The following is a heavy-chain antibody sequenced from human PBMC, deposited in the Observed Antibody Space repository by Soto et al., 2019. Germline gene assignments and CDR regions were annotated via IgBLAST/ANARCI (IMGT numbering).Heavy chain of an antibody. D-gene: IGHD3-22*01. Sequence: GASVKVSCKASGYTFTSYGISWVRQAPGQGLEWMGWISAYNGNTNYAQKLQGRVTMTTDTSTSTAYMELRSLRSDDTAVYYCARDSYDSSGYPYYYYGMDAWGQGTTVTVSS. V-gene: IGHV1-18*01. J-gene: IGHJ6*02. CDR1: GYTFTSYG. CDR2: ISAYNGNT. CDR3: ARDSYDSSGYPYYYYGMDA.